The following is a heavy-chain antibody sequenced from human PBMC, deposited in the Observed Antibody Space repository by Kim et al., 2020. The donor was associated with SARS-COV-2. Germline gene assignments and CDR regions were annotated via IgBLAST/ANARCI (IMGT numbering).Heavy chain of an antibody. J-gene: IGHJ6*02. Sequence: SVKVSCKASGGTFSSYAISWVRQAPGQGLEWMGGIIPIFGTANYAQKFQGRVTITADESTSTAYMELSSLRSEDTAVYYCARDVLVIAAYYGMDVWGQGTTVTVSS. CDR2: IIPIFGTA. CDR1: GGTFSSYA. CDR3: ARDVLVIAAYYGMDV. D-gene: IGHD2-8*02. V-gene: IGHV1-69*13.